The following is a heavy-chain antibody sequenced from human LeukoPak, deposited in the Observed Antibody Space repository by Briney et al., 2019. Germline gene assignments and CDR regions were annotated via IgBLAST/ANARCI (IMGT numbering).Heavy chain of an antibody. V-gene: IGHV3-7*01. J-gene: IGHJ4*02. CDR2: IKQDGSDK. CDR1: GFTISTNW. D-gene: IGHD3-16*01. CDR3: ARDKGGAAKY. Sequence: TGGSLRLSCAASGFTISTNWMSWVRQAPGKGLEWVANIKQDGSDKSYVDSVKGRFTISRDNAKNSLYLEMNSLRAEDTAVYYCARDKGGAAKYWGQGTLVTVSS.